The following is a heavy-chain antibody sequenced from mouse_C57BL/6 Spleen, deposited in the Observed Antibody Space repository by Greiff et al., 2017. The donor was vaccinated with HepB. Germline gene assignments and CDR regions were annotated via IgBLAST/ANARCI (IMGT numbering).Heavy chain of an antibody. V-gene: IGHV1-82*01. J-gene: IGHJ3*01. Sequence: VQLQQSGPELVKPGASVKISCKASGYAFSSSWMNWVKQRPGKGLEWIGRIYPGDGDTNYNGKFKGKATLTADKSSSTAYMQLSSLTSEDSAVYFCAREGSGLAYWGQGTLVTVSA. D-gene: IGHD1-3*01. CDR2: IYPGDGDT. CDR1: GYAFSSSW. CDR3: AREGSGLAY.